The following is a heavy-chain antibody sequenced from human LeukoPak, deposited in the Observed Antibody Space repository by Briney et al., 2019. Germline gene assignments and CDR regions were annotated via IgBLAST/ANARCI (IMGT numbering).Heavy chain of an antibody. CDR2: ISGSGGST. J-gene: IGHJ4*02. CDR1: GFTFSSYA. V-gene: IGHV3-23*01. CDR3: GDLGSAGTDH. D-gene: IGHD3-10*01. Sequence: PGGSLRLSCAASGFTFSSYAMSWVRQAPGRGLEWVSAISGSGGSTYYADSVKGRFTISRDNSKNTLYLQMNSLKTEDTAVYYCGDLGSAGTDHWGQGTLVTVSS.